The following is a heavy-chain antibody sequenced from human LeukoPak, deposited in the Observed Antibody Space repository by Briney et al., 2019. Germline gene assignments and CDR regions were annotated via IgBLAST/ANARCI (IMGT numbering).Heavy chain of an antibody. CDR2: MYYSGST. V-gene: IGHV4-59*02. D-gene: IGHD1-26*01. CDR3: ARENSGSYYFMDRGAFDI. Sequence: PSETLSLTCTVSSGSVSSYYWSWIRQPPGKGLEWIGYMYYSGSTNYNPSLKSRVTISVDTSKNQFSLKLSSVTAADTAVYYCARENSGSYYFMDRGAFDIWGQGTMVTVSS. CDR1: SGSVSSYY. J-gene: IGHJ3*02.